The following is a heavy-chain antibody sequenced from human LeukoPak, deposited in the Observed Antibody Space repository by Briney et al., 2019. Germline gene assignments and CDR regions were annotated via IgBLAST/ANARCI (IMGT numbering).Heavy chain of an antibody. CDR3: AIDILGRTAASGNHFLDY. V-gene: IGHV3-43*02. J-gene: IGHJ4*02. CDR2: FSGDSGST. CDR1: GFTFSSYG. Sequence: GRSLRLSWAASGFTFSSYGMLWVRQPPGKGLEWVSLFSGDSGSTYQADSVQGRFTKSRENSKNSLYQQMNSLRAEDTALYYCAIDILGRTAASGNHFLDYWGQGALVTVSS. D-gene: IGHD6-13*01.